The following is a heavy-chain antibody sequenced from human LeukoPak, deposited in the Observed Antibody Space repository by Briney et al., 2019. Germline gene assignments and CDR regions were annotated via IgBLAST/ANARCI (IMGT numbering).Heavy chain of an antibody. CDR3: ARGLVVVTMTSSIMDV. Sequence: SETLSLTCVVNGGSFTGYYWTWIRQAPGNGLEWVGDIDHRGSINYNPSLKSRVTISVDTSKNQFSLRLSSVTAADTAVYYCARGLVVVTMTSSIMDVWGQGTTVTVSS. J-gene: IGHJ6*02. V-gene: IGHV4-34*01. CDR2: IDHRGSI. D-gene: IGHD3-22*01. CDR1: GGSFTGYY.